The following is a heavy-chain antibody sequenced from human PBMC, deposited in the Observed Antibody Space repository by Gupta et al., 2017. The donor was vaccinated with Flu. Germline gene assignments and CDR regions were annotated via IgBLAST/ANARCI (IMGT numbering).Heavy chain of an antibody. CDR3: ARVGSGSYGANLRRFDY. Sequence: QVQLQQWGAGLLKPSETLSLTCAVYGGSFSGYYWSWIRQPAGKGLEWIGEINHSGSTNYNTSIKSRVTISVDTSKNQFSLKLSSVTAADTAVYYCARVGSGSYGANLRRFDYWGQGTLVTVSS. CDR1: GGSFSGYY. J-gene: IGHJ4*02. D-gene: IGHD3-10*01. CDR2: INHSGST. V-gene: IGHV4-34*01.